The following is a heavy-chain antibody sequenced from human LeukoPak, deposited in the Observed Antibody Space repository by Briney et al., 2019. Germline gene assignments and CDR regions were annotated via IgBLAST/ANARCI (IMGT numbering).Heavy chain of an antibody. CDR2: ITGSGGNT. V-gene: IGHV3-23*01. CDR1: GFIFSSYS. CDR3: AKAASSSWPSYYYGMDV. Sequence: GGSLRLSCAASGFIFSSYSMSWVRQAPGMGLEWVSVITGSGGNTYYADSVRGRFTISKDNSKNTVYLQMSSLRVDDTAVYYCAKAASSSWPSYYYGMDVWGQGTTVTVSS. D-gene: IGHD6-13*01. J-gene: IGHJ6*02.